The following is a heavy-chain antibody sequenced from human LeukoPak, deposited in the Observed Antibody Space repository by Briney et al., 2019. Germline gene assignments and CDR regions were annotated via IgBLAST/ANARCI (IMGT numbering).Heavy chain of an antibody. CDR2: INHSGST. CDR1: GGSFSGYY. CDR3: ARDRPGDSSLDY. Sequence: SETLSLTCAVYGGSFSGYYWSWIRQPPGKGLEWIGEINHSGSTNYNPSLKSRVTISVDTSKNQFSLKLSSVTAADTAVYYCARDRPGDSSLDYWGQGILVTVSS. D-gene: IGHD6-13*01. V-gene: IGHV4-34*01. J-gene: IGHJ4*02.